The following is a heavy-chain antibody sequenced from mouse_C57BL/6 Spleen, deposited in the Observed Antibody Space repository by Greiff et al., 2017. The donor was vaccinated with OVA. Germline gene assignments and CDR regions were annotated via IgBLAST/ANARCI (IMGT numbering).Heavy chain of an antibody. CDR3: ARDLGYYYGSSYGYFDY. D-gene: IGHD1-1*01. CDR1: GYSITSGYY. CDR2: ISYDGSN. Sequence: ESGPGLVKPSQSLSLTCSVTGYSITSGYYWNWIRQFPGNKLEWMGYISYDGSNNYNPSLKNRISITRDTSTNQFFLKLNSLTTEDTATYYCARDLGYYYGSSYGYFDYWGQGTTLIVSS. J-gene: IGHJ2*01. V-gene: IGHV3-6*01.